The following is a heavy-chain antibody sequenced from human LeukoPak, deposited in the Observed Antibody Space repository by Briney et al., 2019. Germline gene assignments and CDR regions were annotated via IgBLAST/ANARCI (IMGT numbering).Heavy chain of an antibody. CDR2: IYTSGST. CDR3: ARHRYSSSWYFSYYYYMDV. CDR1: GGSISSYY. Sequence: SETLSLTCTVSGGSISSYYWSGIRQPPGKGLEWIGYIYTSGSTNYNPSLKSRVTISVDTSKNQFSLKLSSVTAADTAVYYCARHRYSSSWYFSYYYYMDVWGKGTTVTVSS. D-gene: IGHD6-13*01. V-gene: IGHV4-4*09. J-gene: IGHJ6*03.